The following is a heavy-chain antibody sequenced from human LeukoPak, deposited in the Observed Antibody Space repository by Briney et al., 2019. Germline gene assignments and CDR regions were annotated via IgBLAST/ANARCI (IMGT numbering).Heavy chain of an antibody. CDR1: GFTFSSYW. V-gene: IGHV3-74*01. D-gene: IGHD2-21*02. J-gene: IGHJ4*02. CDR3: ARDTGYCGGDCPFDY. Sequence: GGSLRLSCAASGFTFSSYWMHWVRQAPGKGLVWVSRINSDGSSTSYADSVKGRFTISRDNAKNTLYPQMNSLRAEDTAVYYCARDTGYCGGDCPFDYWGQGTLVTVSS. CDR2: INSDGSST.